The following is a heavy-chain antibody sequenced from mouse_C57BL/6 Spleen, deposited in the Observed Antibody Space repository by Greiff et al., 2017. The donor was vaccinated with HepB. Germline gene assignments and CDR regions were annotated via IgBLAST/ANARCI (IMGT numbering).Heavy chain of an antibody. CDR2: INSDGGST. CDR1: EYEFPSHD. V-gene: IGHV5-2*01. D-gene: IGHD2-4*01. Sequence: DVKLVESGGGLVQPGESLKLSCESNEYEFPSHDMSWVRKTPEKRLELVAAINSDGGSTYYPDTMERRFIISRDNTKKTLYLQMSSLRSEDTGLYYCARQGGYDYLFAYWGQGTLVTVSA. J-gene: IGHJ3*01. CDR3: ARQGGYDYLFAY.